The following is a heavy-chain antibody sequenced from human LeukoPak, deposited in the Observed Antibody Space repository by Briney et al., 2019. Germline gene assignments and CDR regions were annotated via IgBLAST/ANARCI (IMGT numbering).Heavy chain of an antibody. CDR1: GFTFSSYA. Sequence: PGRSLRLSCAASGFTFSSYAMHWVRQAPGKGLEWVAVISYDGSNKYYADSVKGRFTISRDNSKNTLYLQMNSLTAEDTALYYCAKLSQYYESTAYMDHWGQGTLVSVSS. CDR3: AKLSQYYESTAYMDH. J-gene: IGHJ4*02. V-gene: IGHV3-30-3*02. D-gene: IGHD2/OR15-2a*01. CDR2: ISYDGSNK.